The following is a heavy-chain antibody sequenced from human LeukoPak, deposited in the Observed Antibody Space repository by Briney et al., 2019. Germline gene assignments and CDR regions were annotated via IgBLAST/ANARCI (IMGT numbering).Heavy chain of an antibody. CDR2: IIPIFGTA. Sequence: SVKVSCKASGGTFSSYAISWVRQAPGQGLEWMGGIIPIFGTANYARKFQGRVTITADESTSTAYMELSSLRFEDTAVYYCARNSVVTAVWSFDYWGQGTLVTVSS. CDR1: GGTFSSYA. CDR3: ARNSVVTAVWSFDY. V-gene: IGHV1-69*13. D-gene: IGHD4-23*01. J-gene: IGHJ4*02.